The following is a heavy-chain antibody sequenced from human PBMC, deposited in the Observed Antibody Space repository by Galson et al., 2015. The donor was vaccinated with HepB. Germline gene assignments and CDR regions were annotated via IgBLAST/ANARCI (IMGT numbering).Heavy chain of an antibody. J-gene: IGHJ4*02. V-gene: IGHV5-51*01. D-gene: IGHD2-21*02. Sequence: QSGAEVKKPGESLKISCKGSGYSFTNYWIGWVRQMPGKGLEWMGIVWPGDSDASYSPSFQGQVTFSADKSISTAYLQWSSLKASDPAIYYCAGRPGTVTAYTNNDLDYWGQGTLVTVSS. CDR1: GYSFTNYW. CDR3: AGRPGTVTAYTNNDLDY. CDR2: VWPGDSDA.